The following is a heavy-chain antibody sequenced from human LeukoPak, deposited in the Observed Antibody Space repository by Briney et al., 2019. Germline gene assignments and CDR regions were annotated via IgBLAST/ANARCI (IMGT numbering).Heavy chain of an antibody. CDR3: ARDPPSNYYGSGSYNPYPDY. J-gene: IGHJ4*02. D-gene: IGHD3-10*01. Sequence: GGSLRLSCAASGFTFSSYSMNWVRQAPGKGLEWVSSISSSSSYIYYADSVKGRFTISRDNAKNSLYLQMNSLRAEDTAVYYCARDPPSNYYGSGSYNPYPDYWGQGTLVTVSS. V-gene: IGHV3-21*01. CDR1: GFTFSSYS. CDR2: ISSSSSYI.